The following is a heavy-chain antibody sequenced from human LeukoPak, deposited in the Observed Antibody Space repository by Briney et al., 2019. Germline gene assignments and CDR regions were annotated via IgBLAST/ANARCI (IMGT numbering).Heavy chain of an antibody. V-gene: IGHV3-53*01. D-gene: IGHD3-10*01. Sequence: TGGSLRLSCAASGFTVSSNYMSWVRQAPGKGLEWVSVIYSGGSTYYADSVKGRFTISRDNSKNTLYLQMNSLRAEDTAVYYCASDRTYYGSGSWSDYWGQGTLVTVSS. CDR1: GFTVSSNY. CDR2: IYSGGST. CDR3: ASDRTYYGSGSWSDY. J-gene: IGHJ4*02.